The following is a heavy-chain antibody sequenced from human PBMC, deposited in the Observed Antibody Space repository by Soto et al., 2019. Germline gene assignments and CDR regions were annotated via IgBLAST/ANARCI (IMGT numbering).Heavy chain of an antibody. J-gene: IGHJ6*03. Sequence: ASVKVSCKASGGTFSSYTISWVRQAPGQGLEWMGRIIPILGIANYAQKFQGRVTITADKSTSTAYMELSSLRSEDTAVYYCARSEAAAGSTYYYYYMDVWGKGTTVTVSS. V-gene: IGHV1-69*02. D-gene: IGHD6-13*01. CDR2: IIPILGIA. CDR3: ARSEAAAGSTYYYYYMDV. CDR1: GGTFSSYT.